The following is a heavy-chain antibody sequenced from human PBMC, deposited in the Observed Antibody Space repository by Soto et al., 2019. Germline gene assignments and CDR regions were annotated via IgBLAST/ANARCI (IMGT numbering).Heavy chain of an antibody. CDR3: AKVLRITIFGVVSSDAFDI. CDR1: GFTFSSYA. V-gene: IGHV3-23*01. Sequence: GGSLRLSCAASGFTFSSYAMSWVRQAPGKGLEWVSAISGSGGSTYYADSVKGRFTISRDNSKNTLYLQMNSLRAEDTAVYYCAKVLRITIFGVVSSDAFDIWGQGTMVTVSS. D-gene: IGHD3-3*01. CDR2: ISGSGGST. J-gene: IGHJ3*02.